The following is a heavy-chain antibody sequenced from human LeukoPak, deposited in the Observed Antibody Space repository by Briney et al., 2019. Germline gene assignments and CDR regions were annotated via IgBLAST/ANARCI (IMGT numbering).Heavy chain of an antibody. J-gene: IGHJ3*02. CDR2: ISSSSYI. CDR1: GFTFSSYS. V-gene: IGHV3-21*01. CDR3: ARDWADSGYESPDAFDI. Sequence: GGSLRLSCAASGFTFSSYSMNWVRQAPGKGLEWVSSISSSSYIYYADSVKGRFTISRDNAKNSLYLQMNSLRAEDTAVYYCARDWADSGYESPDAFDIWGQGTMVTVSS. D-gene: IGHD5-12*01.